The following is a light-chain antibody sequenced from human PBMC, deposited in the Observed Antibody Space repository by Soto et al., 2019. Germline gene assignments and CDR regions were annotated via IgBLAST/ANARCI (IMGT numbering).Light chain of an antibody. CDR3: SSYTSSSTLGV. CDR2: EAN. Sequence: QSALTQPASVSGSPGQSITISCTGTSSNVGSYDLVSWYQLHPGKAPKLVIYEANKRPSGISNRFSVSKSGNTASLTISGLQAEDEAHYYCSSYTSSSTLGVFGTGTKLTVL. J-gene: IGLJ1*01. V-gene: IGLV2-14*02. CDR1: SSNVGSYDL.